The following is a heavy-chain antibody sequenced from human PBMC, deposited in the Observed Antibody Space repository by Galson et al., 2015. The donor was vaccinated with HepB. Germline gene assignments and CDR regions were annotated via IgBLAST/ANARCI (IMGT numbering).Heavy chain of an antibody. CDR3: ARALVGITIFGVVTYDAFDI. CDR2: TYYRSKWYN. CDR1: GDSVSSNSAA. V-gene: IGHV6-1*01. D-gene: IGHD3-3*01. Sequence: CAISGDSVSSNSAAWNWIRQSPSRGLEWLGRTYYRSKWYNDYAVSVKSRITINPDTSKNQFSLQLNSVTPEDTAVYYCARALVGITIFGVVTYDAFDIWGQGTMVTVSS. J-gene: IGHJ3*02.